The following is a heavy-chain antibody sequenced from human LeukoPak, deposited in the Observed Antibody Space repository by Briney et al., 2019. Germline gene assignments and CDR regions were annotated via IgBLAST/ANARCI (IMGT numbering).Heavy chain of an antibody. Sequence: PGGSLRLSCAASGFSFSSYSMNWARQAPGKGLEWVSYISSSSSTIYYADSVKGRFTISRDNAKNSLYLQMNSLRAEDTAVYYCARDGVGSSGGSCYSDYWGQGTLVTVSS. J-gene: IGHJ4*02. CDR2: ISSSSSTI. CDR1: GFSFSSYS. CDR3: ARDGVGSSGGSCYSDY. V-gene: IGHV3-48*01. D-gene: IGHD2-15*01.